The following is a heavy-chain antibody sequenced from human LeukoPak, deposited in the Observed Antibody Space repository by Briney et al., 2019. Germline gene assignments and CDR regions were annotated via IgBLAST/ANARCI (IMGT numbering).Heavy chain of an antibody. J-gene: IGHJ4*02. D-gene: IGHD3-10*01. CDR3: ARRRTTMVRGVRVYFDY. Sequence: SDTLSLTCSVSGGPITVYHWIWIRQPPGKGLEWIGEINHSGSTNYNPSLKSRVTISVDTPKNQFSLKLSSVTAADTAVYYCARRRTTMVRGVRVYFDYWGQGTLVTVSS. V-gene: IGHV4-34*01. CDR2: INHSGST. CDR1: GGPITVYH.